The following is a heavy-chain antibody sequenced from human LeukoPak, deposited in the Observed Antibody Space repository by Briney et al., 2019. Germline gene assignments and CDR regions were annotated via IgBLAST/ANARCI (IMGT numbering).Heavy chain of an antibody. CDR2: INHSGST. CDR1: GGSFSGYY. Sequence: SETLSLTCAVYGGSFSGYYWSWIRQPPGKGLEWIGEINHSGSTNYNPSLKSRVTISVDTSKNQFSLKLSSVTAADTAVYYCARHTLRVRRAFDIWGQGTMVTVSS. D-gene: IGHD3-10*01. J-gene: IGHJ3*02. CDR3: ARHTLRVRRAFDI. V-gene: IGHV4-34*01.